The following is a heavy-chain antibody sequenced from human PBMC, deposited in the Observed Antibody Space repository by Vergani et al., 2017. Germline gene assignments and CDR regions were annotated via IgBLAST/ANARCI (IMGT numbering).Heavy chain of an antibody. D-gene: IGHD3-10*01. CDR1: GGTFSSYA. Sequence: QVQLVQSGAEVKKPGSSVQVSCKASGGTFSSYAISWVRQAPGQWLECMGRIIPIFGTARYAQKFQGRVTITADESTSTAYMELSSLRAEDTAVYYCARGYYGEGCLYYFDYWGQGTLVSVS. CDR3: ARGYYGEGCLYYFDY. V-gene: IGHV1-69*13. J-gene: IGHJ4*02. CDR2: IIPIFGTA.